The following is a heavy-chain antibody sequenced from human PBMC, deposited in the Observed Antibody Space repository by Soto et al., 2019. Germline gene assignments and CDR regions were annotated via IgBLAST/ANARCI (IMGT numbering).Heavy chain of an antibody. D-gene: IGHD1-20*01. V-gene: IGHV3-9*01. CDR3: AKGEYNWNDGSIDY. CDR1: GFTFDDYA. CDR2: ISWNSGSI. Sequence: EVQLVESGGGLVQPGRSLRLSCAASGFTFDDYAMHWVRQAPGKGLEWVSGISWNSGSIGYADSVKGGFTISRDNAKNALYLQMNSLRAEDTALYYGAKGEYNWNDGSIDYWGQGTLVTVSS. J-gene: IGHJ4*02.